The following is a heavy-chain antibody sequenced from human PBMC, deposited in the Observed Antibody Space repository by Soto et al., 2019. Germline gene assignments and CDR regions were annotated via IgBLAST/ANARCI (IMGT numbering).Heavy chain of an antibody. D-gene: IGHD1-20*01. CDR3: ARDHNWNVFRFEGYYYYYYGMDV. Sequence: EVQLVESGGGLVKPGGSLRLSCAASGFTFSSYSMNWVRQAPGKGLEWVSSISSSSSYIYYADSVKGRFTISRDNAKNSVYLQMNSLRAEDAAVYYCARDHNWNVFRFEGYYYYYYGMDVWGQGTTVTVSS. CDR1: GFTFSSYS. CDR2: ISSSSSYI. J-gene: IGHJ6*02. V-gene: IGHV3-21*01.